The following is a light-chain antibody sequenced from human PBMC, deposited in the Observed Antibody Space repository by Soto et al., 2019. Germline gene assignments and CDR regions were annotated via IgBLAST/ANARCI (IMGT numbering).Light chain of an antibody. CDR3: QRAYGVPFN. J-gene: IGKJ3*01. V-gene: IGKV1-39*01. CDR2: AAT. Sequence: IQMTQSPSSLSASVGDRVTITCRASQRIGTYLNWYQHKPGKAPELLIFAATSLQSGVSPRFSGSGSGTDFALTISSLQPEDLAAYYCQRAYGVPFNFGPGTKVGIK. CDR1: QRIGTY.